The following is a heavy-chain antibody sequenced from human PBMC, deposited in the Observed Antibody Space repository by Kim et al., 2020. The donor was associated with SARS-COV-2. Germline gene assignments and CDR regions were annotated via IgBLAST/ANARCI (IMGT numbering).Heavy chain of an antibody. Sequence: ASVKVSCKASGYTFSTYTMNWVRQAPGQGLEWMGWINSNTGNPTYAQGFTGRFVFSLDTSVSTAYLQISSLKAEDTAVYYCARESWYFDYWGQGTLVTVSS. V-gene: IGHV7-4-1*02. CDR2: INSNTGNP. J-gene: IGHJ4*02. CDR3: ARESWYFDY. CDR1: GYTFSTYT. D-gene: IGHD1-20*01.